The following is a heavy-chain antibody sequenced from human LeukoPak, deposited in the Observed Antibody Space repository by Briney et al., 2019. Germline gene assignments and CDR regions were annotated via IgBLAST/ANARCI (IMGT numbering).Heavy chain of an antibody. V-gene: IGHV3-30-3*01. CDR3: ARDSASLYYFDY. CDR2: ISYDGSNK. J-gene: IGHJ4*02. Sequence: PGGSLRLSCAASGFTFSSYAMHWVRQAPGKGLEWVADISYDGSNKYYAASVKGRFTISRDNSKNTLYLQMNSLRAEDTAVYYCARDSASLYYFDYWGQGTLVTVSS. CDR1: GFTFSSYA.